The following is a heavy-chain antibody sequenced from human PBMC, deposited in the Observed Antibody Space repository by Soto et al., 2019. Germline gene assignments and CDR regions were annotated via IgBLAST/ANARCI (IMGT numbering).Heavy chain of an antibody. Sequence: PGGSLRLSCAASGFTLSSYAINWVRQAPGKGLEWVSAFTSGGSTYYADSVKGRFTISRDNSKNTLYLQMSSLRAEDTAVYYCGSYCISASCYINYGMDVWGQGTTVTVSS. V-gene: IGHV3-23*01. CDR1: GFTLSSYA. J-gene: IGHJ6*02. D-gene: IGHD2-2*02. CDR3: GSYCISASCYINYGMDV. CDR2: FTSGGST.